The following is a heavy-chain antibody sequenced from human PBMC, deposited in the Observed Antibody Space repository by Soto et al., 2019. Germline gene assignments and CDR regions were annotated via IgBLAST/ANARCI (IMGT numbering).Heavy chain of an antibody. CDR1: GYSISSGYY. CDR2: IYHSGST. CDR3: ARGLAAAGRVPVDY. V-gene: IGHV4-38-2*01. D-gene: IGHD6-13*01. J-gene: IGHJ4*02. Sequence: LSLTCAVSGYSISSGYYWGWIRQPPGKGLEWIGSIYHSGSTYYNPSLKSRVTISVDTSKNQFSLKLSSVTAADTAVYYCARGLAAAGRVPVDYWGQGTLVTVSS.